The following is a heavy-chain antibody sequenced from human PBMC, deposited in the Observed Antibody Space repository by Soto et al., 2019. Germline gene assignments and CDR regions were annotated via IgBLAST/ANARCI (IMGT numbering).Heavy chain of an antibody. Sequence: GWSLRLSCASSVFIFNNYAMSWARQAPGKGLEWVSAISGGGDRTYYADSVKGRFTISRDNSKKILYLQMRSLRADDTAVYYCANWVEGTMVYFDYWGLGTLVTVSS. CDR3: ANWVEGTMVYFDY. D-gene: IGHD2-8*01. CDR2: ISGGGDRT. V-gene: IGHV3-23*01. CDR1: VFIFNNYA. J-gene: IGHJ4*02.